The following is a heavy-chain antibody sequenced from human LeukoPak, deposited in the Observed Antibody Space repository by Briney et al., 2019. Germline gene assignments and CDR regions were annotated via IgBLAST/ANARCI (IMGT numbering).Heavy chain of an antibody. Sequence: ASVKVSCKVSGYTLTELSMHRVRQAPGKGLEWMGGFDPEDGETIYAQKFQGRVTMTEDTSTDTAYMELSSLRSEDTAVYYCATRGYSSSWYVYWGQGTLVTVSS. V-gene: IGHV1-24*01. D-gene: IGHD6-13*01. CDR3: ATRGYSSSWYVY. J-gene: IGHJ4*02. CDR1: GYTLTELS. CDR2: FDPEDGET.